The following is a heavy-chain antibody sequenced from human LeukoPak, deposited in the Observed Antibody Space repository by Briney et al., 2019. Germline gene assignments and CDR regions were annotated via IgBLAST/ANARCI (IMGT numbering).Heavy chain of an antibody. Sequence: SQTLSLTCTVSGGSISSGGYYWSWIRQPPGKGLEWIGYIYHSGSTYYNPSLKSRVTISVDRSKNQFSLKLSSVTAADTAVYYCARHVSGGSCYSEGCDWFDPWGQGTLVTVSS. CDR1: GGSISSGGYY. J-gene: IGHJ5*02. CDR2: IYHSGST. D-gene: IGHD2-15*01. V-gene: IGHV4-30-2*01. CDR3: ARHVSGGSCYSEGCDWFDP.